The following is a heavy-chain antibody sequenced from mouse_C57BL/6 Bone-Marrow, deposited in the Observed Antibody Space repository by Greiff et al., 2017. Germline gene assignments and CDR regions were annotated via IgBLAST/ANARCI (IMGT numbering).Heavy chain of an antibody. V-gene: IGHV5-2*01. D-gene: IGHD2-3*01. Sequence: EVQGVESGGGLVQPGESLKLSCESNEYEFPSHDMSWVRKTPEKRLELVAAINSDGGSTYYPDTMERRFIISRDHTKKTLYLQMSSLRSEDTALYYCARQDCYYNYYAMDYWGQGSSVTVSS. CDR3: ARQDCYYNYYAMDY. J-gene: IGHJ4*01. CDR2: INSDGGST. CDR1: EYEFPSHD.